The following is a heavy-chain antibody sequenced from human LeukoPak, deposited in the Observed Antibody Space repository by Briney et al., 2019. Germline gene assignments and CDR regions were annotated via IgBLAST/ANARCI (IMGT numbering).Heavy chain of an antibody. CDR2: IFGSGGSA. V-gene: IGHV3-23*01. D-gene: IGHD6-19*01. CDR3: GKTTTGYSSGQKPAWPVDY. CDR1: GFTFGSYA. J-gene: IGHJ4*02. Sequence: GGSLRLSCAASGFTFGSYAMYWVRQAPGKGLEWVAGIFGSGGSAHYANSAKGRFTISRDNSKNTVYLQINSLRAEDTAVYYCGKTTTGYSSGQKPAWPVDYWGQGTLVTVSS.